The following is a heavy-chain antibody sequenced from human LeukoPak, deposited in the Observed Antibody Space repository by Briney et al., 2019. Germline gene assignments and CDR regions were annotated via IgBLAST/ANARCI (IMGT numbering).Heavy chain of an antibody. J-gene: IGHJ4*02. Sequence: SETLSLTCTVSGGSISSYYWSWIRQPPGKGLEWIGSVYYSGSTSCNPSLKSRVTISVGSSKNQFSLKLSSVTAADTAVYYCARYYGSGGYLDYWGQGTLVTVSS. CDR2: VYYSGST. CDR3: ARYYGSGGYLDY. V-gene: IGHV4-39*01. D-gene: IGHD3-10*01. CDR1: GGSISSYY.